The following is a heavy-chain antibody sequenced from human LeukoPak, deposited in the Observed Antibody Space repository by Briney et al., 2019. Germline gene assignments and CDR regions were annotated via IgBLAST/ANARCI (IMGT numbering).Heavy chain of an antibody. V-gene: IGHV3-66*02. CDR3: ARSNGWYLDY. D-gene: IGHD6-19*01. CDR1: ALSVGSNF. Sequence: GGSLRLSCVDSALSVGSNFMSWVRQAPGKGLEWVSVIYTGGSAYFADSVKGRFTISRDNSKTTLYLHMDSLRVEDTAVYYCARSNGWYLDYWGQGTLVTVSS. CDR2: IYTGGSA. J-gene: IGHJ4*02.